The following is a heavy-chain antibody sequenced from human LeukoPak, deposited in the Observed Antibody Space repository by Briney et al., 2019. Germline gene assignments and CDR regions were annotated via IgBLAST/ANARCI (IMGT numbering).Heavy chain of an antibody. CDR1: GFTFSSYW. J-gene: IGHJ4*02. CDR2: IKQGGSEK. V-gene: IGHV3-7*01. Sequence: GGSLRLSCAASGFTFSSYWMSWVRQAPGKGLEWVANIKQGGSEKYYVDSVKGRFTISRDNAKNSLYLQMNSLRAEDTAVYYCARHAYYYDSSGYYFVYWGQGTLVTVSS. D-gene: IGHD3-22*01. CDR3: ARHAYYYDSSGYYFVY.